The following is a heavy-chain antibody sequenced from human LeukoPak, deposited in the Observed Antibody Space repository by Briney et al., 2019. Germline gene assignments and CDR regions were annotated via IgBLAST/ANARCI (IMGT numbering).Heavy chain of an antibody. Sequence: SETLSLTCTVSGGSIFSYYWNWIRQPAGKGLEWIGHIFPSGSTSYNPSLKSRVTMSVDTSKNQFSLKLSSVTAADTAVYYCARYEAFDIWGQGTMVTVSS. CDR1: GGSIFSYY. CDR3: ARYEAFDI. V-gene: IGHV4-4*07. J-gene: IGHJ3*02. CDR2: IFPSGST.